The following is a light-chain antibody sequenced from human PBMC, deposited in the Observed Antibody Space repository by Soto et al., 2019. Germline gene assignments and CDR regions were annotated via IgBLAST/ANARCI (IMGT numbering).Light chain of an antibody. CDR1: QSISSY. CDR2: AAS. J-gene: IGKJ1*01. CDR3: QQYNSYWT. V-gene: IGKV1-39*01. Sequence: DIQMTQSPSSLYASVGARITMTFRARQSISSYLNWYQQKPGKAPKLLIYAASSLQSGVPSRFSGSGSGTEFTLTISSLQPDDFATYYCQQYNSYWTFGQGTKVDI.